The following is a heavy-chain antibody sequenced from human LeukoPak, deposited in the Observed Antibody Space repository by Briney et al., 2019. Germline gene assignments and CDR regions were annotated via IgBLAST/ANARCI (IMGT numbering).Heavy chain of an antibody. J-gene: IGHJ3*02. D-gene: IGHD6-19*01. V-gene: IGHV3-23*01. Sequence: GSLRLSCAASGLTFSTYAMSWVRQAPGKGLEWVSTIIGSGGSTYDADSVKGRFTISRDNSKNTLYLQMSSLRAEDTAVYYCAKGYSSGWYDAFDIWGQGTMVTVSS. CDR2: IIGSGGST. CDR3: AKGYSSGWYDAFDI. CDR1: GLTFSTYA.